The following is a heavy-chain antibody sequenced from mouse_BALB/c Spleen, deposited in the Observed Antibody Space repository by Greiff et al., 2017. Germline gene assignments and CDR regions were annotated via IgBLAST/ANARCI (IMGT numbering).Heavy chain of an antibody. CDR3: ARGGIYYYGSSPLDY. Sequence: EVKLVESGGGLVKPGGSLKLSCAASGFTFSSYAMSWVRQTPEKRLEWVASISSGGSTYYPDSVKGRFTISRDNARNILYLQMSSLRSEDTAMYYCARGGIYYYGSSPLDYWGQGTTLTVSS. J-gene: IGHJ2*01. D-gene: IGHD1-1*01. CDR1: GFTFSSYA. CDR2: ISSGGST. V-gene: IGHV5-6-5*01.